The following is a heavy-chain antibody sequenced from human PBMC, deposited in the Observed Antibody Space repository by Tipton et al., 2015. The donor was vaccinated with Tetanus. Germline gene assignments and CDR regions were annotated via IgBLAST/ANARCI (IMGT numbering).Heavy chain of an antibody. CDR2: IYQTEST. J-gene: IGHJ4*02. V-gene: IGHV4-30-2*01. Sequence: LRLSCAVSGGLITTGGYSWGWSNRQTPGQGLEWIGYIYQTESTYYNPSLRSRLTFSIIRSKNQFSLKLTSVTAADTAVYYCVRGRGLGAYSYGFEYWGRGTHVTVSS. CDR1: GGLITTGGYS. D-gene: IGHD5-18*01. CDR3: VRGRGLGAYSYGFEY.